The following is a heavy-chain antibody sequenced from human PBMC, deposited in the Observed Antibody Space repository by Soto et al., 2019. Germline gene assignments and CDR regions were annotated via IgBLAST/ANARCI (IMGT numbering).Heavy chain of an antibody. CDR1: GDSVSSNSAA. CDR2: TYYRSKWYN. CDR3: ARYLKGFYSSGWSDGLGDYGMDV. Sequence: PSQTLSLTCAISGDSVSSNSAAWNWIRQSPSRGLEWLGRTYYRSKWYNDYAVSVKSRITINPDTSKNQFSLQLNSVTPEDTVVYYCARYLKGFYSSGWSDGLGDYGMDVWGQGTTVTVSS. J-gene: IGHJ6*02. V-gene: IGHV6-1*01. D-gene: IGHD6-19*01.